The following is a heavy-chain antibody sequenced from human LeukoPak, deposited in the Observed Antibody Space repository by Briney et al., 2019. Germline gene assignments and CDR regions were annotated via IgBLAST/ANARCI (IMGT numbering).Heavy chain of an antibody. CDR2: VFHSGT. D-gene: IGHD4-23*01. Sequence: PSDTLSLTCSVSGYSIGTGNYWAWVRQPPGKGLEWIGFVFHSGTHYKSSLTSRATISMATSANQFSLKLTSMTAADSAFYYCTKTSGGGGHDSWGQGILVTVSS. CDR3: TKTSGGGGHDS. J-gene: IGHJ5*01. V-gene: IGHV4-38-2*01. CDR1: GYSIGTGNY.